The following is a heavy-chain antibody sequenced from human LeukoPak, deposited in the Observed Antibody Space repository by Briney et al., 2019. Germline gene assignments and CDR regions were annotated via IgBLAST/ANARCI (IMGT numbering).Heavy chain of an antibody. J-gene: IGHJ4*02. CDR1: GDSISSSSYY. CDR3: ASKEGDS. Sequence: SETLSLTCTVSGDSISSSSYYWGWIRQPPGKGLEWIGSIYYSGSTYYNPSLKSRVTISVDTSKNQFSLKLSSVTAADTAVYYCASKEGDSWGQGTLVTVSS. V-gene: IGHV4-39*07. CDR2: IYYSGST.